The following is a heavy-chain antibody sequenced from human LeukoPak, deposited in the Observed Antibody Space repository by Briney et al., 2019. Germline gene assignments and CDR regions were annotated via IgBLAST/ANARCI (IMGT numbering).Heavy chain of an antibody. D-gene: IGHD4-23*01. CDR1: RDSLSSAY. CDR2: IYYSEST. V-gene: IGHV4-59*01. J-gene: IGHJ2*01. CDR3: ARDPTAMVVTGTYWYFDL. Sequence: PESPSVTRVVSRDSLSSAYGCRIRPTPEKGVERIWYIYYSESTNYNPSLKSRVTISDTSKNQFTLKLSSVTAADAAVYYCARDPTAMVVTGTYWYFDLWGRGTLVTVSS.